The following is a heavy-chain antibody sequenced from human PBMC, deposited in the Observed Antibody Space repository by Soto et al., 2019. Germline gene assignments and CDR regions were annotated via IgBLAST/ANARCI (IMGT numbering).Heavy chain of an antibody. CDR1: GDSVSSRSAT. V-gene: IGHV6-1*01. Sequence: SQTLSLTCAISGDSVSSRSATWNWIRQSPSIGLEWLGRTYYRSRWQNDSAVSVRGRISVNPDTSKSQFSLQLKSVTTEDTAVYYCARDVQWENYDGLTLYGMDVWGQGTTVTVSS. J-gene: IGHJ6*02. D-gene: IGHD3-9*01. CDR2: TYYRSRWQN. CDR3: ARDVQWENYDGLTLYGMDV.